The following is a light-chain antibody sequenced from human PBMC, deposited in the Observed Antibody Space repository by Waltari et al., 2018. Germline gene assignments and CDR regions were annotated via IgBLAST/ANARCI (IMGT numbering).Light chain of an antibody. CDR1: SSDIGGFEY. J-gene: IGLJ1*01. Sequence: QSALTQPASVSGSPGQSITISCSGTSSDIGGFEYVAWYQQHPDKIPRLVIYDVNDWPAGVSNRCSGSKSGNTASLTISGLQAEDEADYYCSSYSSRDTLVFGGGTKVSVL. CDR3: SSYSSRDTLV. V-gene: IGLV2-14*03. CDR2: DVN.